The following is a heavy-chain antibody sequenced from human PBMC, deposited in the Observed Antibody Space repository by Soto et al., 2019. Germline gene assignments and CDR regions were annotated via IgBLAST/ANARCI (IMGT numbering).Heavy chain of an antibody. D-gene: IGHD1-1*01. Sequence: QVQLVESGGGVVQPGRSLRLSCAASGFTFSTYGMHWVRQAPGKGLEWVAMIWFGGKDKYYADSVKGRFTVSRDNSNNTLYLQMTRRSAEDTAVYYCARGTGDWFDPWGQGTLVTVSS. CDR2: IWFGGKDK. CDR1: GFTFSTYG. CDR3: ARGTGDWFDP. V-gene: IGHV3-33*01. J-gene: IGHJ5*02.